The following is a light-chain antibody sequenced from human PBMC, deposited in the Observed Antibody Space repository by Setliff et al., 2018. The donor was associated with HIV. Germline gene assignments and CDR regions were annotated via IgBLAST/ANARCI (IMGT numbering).Light chain of an antibody. V-gene: IGLV2-14*03. CDR2: DVT. Sequence: QSALAQPASVSGSPGQSITISCTGTSSDIGGYDYVSWFQHPPGKAPKLMMSDVTKRPPGVSNRFSGSKSGNTASLTISGLQAEDEADYYCSSYTSSSTYVFGTGTKVTVL. J-gene: IGLJ1*01. CDR3: SSYTSSSTYV. CDR1: SSDIGGYDY.